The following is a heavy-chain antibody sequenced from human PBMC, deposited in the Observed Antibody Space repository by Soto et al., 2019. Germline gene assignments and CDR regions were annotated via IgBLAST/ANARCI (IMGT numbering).Heavy chain of an antibody. J-gene: IGHJ4*02. D-gene: IGHD6-19*01. Sequence: QVQLQQSGPGLVKPSQTLSLTCAICGDSVSNNGPTWNWIRQSPSRGLEWLGRAYYRSRWQYDYAPSVRSRITINPDTSKHQFSLQLNAVTPEDSAVYYCARDPPDFNSGFDSWGQGTLVTVSS. CDR1: GDSVSNNGPT. V-gene: IGHV6-1*01. CDR2: AYYRSRWQY. CDR3: ARDPPDFNSGFDS.